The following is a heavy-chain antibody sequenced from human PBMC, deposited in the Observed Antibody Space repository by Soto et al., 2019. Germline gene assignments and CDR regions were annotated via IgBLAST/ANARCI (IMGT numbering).Heavy chain of an antibody. D-gene: IGHD3-10*01. CDR2: IYYSGST. J-gene: IGHJ3*02. V-gene: IGHV4-31*11. Sequence: SETLSLTCAVSGGSISSGGYYWSWIRQHPGKGLEWIGYIYYSGSTYYNPSLKSRVTISVDTSKNQFSLKLSSVTAADTAVYYCGFGRFPSPVFDIWGQGTMVTVSS. CDR3: GFGRFPSPVFDI. CDR1: GGSISSGGYY.